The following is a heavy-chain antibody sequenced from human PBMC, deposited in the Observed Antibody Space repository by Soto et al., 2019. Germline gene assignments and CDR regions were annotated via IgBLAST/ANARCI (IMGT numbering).Heavy chain of an antibody. J-gene: IGHJ5*02. D-gene: IGHD2-15*01. CDR3: ARRPGYCSGGSCYLGGVNWFDP. Sequence: QVQLQQWGAGLLKPSETLSLTCAVYGGSFSGYYWSWIRQPPGKGLEWIGEINHSGSTNYNPGLKIRVTISVDPSKNQFSLKLSSVTAADTAVYYCARRPGYCSGGSCYLGGVNWFDPWGQGTLVTVSS. V-gene: IGHV4-34*01. CDR2: INHSGST. CDR1: GGSFSGYY.